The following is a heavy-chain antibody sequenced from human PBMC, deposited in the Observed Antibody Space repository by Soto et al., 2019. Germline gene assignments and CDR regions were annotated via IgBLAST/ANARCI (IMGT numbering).Heavy chain of an antibody. CDR3: AREGYYYGSGTHHDAFDI. Sequence: GGSLRLSCAASGFTFSSYSMNWVRQAPGKGLEWVSSISSSSSYIYYADSVKGRFTISRDNAKNSLYLQMNSLRAEDTAVYYCAREGYYYGSGTHHDAFDIWGQGTMVTVSS. CDR1: GFTFSSYS. D-gene: IGHD3-10*01. J-gene: IGHJ3*02. CDR2: ISSSSSYI. V-gene: IGHV3-21*01.